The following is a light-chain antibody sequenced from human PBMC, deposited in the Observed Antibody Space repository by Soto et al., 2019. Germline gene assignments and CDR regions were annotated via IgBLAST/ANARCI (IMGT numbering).Light chain of an antibody. J-gene: IGLJ3*02. V-gene: IGLV1-44*01. CDR3: AAWDDSLNGWV. CDR1: SSNIGSKT. CDR2: LNN. Sequence: QSALTQPPSASGTPGQRVTIPCSGSSSNIGSKTVNWYQQLPGTAPKLLIYLNNQRPSGVADRFSGSKSGTSASLAISGLQSEDEADYYCAAWDDSLNGWVFGGGTKLTVL.